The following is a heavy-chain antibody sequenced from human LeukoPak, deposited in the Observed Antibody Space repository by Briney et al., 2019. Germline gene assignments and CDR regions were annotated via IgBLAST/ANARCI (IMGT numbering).Heavy chain of an antibody. Sequence: PSETLSLTCTVSGGSISSYYWSWIRQPPGKGLEWIGYIYYSGSTDYNPSLKSRVTISVDTSKNQFSLNLSSVTAADTAVYYCXXXYDSSGYYVYFDYWGQGTLVTVSS. CDR2: IYYSGST. V-gene: IGHV4-59*01. J-gene: IGHJ4*02. CDR1: GGSISSYY. D-gene: IGHD3-22*01. CDR3: XXXYDSSGYYVYFDY.